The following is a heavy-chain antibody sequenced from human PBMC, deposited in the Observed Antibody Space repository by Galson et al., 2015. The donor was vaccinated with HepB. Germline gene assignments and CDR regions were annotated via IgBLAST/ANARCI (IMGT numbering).Heavy chain of an antibody. CDR2: IYYSGST. CDR3: ARVRQQLVSGGWVPDWFDP. CDR1: GGSISSYY. D-gene: IGHD6-13*01. Sequence: ETLSLTCTVSGGSISSYYWSWIRQPPGKGLEWIGYIYYSGSTNYNPSLKSRVTISVDTSKNQFSLKLSSVTAADTAVYYCARVRQQLVSGGWVPDWFDPWGQGTLVTVSS. V-gene: IGHV4-59*01. J-gene: IGHJ5*02.